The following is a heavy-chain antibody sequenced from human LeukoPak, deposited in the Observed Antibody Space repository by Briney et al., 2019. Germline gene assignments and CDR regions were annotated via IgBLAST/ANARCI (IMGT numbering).Heavy chain of an antibody. V-gene: IGHV4-39*07. J-gene: IGHJ6*02. CDR2: IYYSGST. CDR1: GGSISSSSYY. CDR3: ARDHREGWGSPTYYYYGLDV. Sequence: SETLSLTCTVSGGSISSSSYYWGWIRQPPGKGLEWIGSIYYSGSTYYNPSLKSRVTISVDKSKNQFSLKLSSVTAADTAMYYCARDHREGWGSPTYYYYGLDVWGQGTTVTVSS. D-gene: IGHD2-21*01.